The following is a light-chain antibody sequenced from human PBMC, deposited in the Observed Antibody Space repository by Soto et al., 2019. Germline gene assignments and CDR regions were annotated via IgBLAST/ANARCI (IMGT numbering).Light chain of an antibody. J-gene: IGLJ2*01. CDR1: SSDVGGYNY. Sequence: QSVLTQPPSASGSPGQSVTISCTGTSSDVGGYNYVSWYQQHPGKAPKLMIYEVIKRPSGVPDRFSGSKSGNTASLTVSGLQVEDEADYCCSSYAGHNNIVVFGGGTKLTVL. V-gene: IGLV2-8*01. CDR2: EVI. CDR3: SSYAGHNNIVV.